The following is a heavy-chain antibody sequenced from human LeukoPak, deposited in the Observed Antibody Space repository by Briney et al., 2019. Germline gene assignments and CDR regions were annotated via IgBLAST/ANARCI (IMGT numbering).Heavy chain of an antibody. CDR2: INSDGSST. V-gene: IGHV3-74*01. Sequence: PGGSLRLSCAVSGFTFSNYWMYWVRQAPGKRLVWVARINSDGSSTTYADCVEGRFTISRDNTKSMLHLQMHSLRVDDSAVYFCTRTTTTADWYFDLWGRGTLVTVSS. J-gene: IGHJ2*01. D-gene: IGHD1-1*01. CDR3: TRTTTTADWYFDL. CDR1: GFTFSNYW.